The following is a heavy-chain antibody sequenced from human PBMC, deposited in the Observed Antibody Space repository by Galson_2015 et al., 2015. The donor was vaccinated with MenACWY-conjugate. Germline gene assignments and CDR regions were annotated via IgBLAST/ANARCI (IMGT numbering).Heavy chain of an antibody. D-gene: IGHD3-22*01. V-gene: IGHV3-48*04. CDR2: ISSSSSTI. CDR3: ARAGLVITTDAFDI. Sequence: SLRLSCAASGFTFSSYSMNWVRQAPGQGLEWVSYISSSSSTIYYADSVKGRFTISRDNAKNSLYLQMNSLRAEDTAVYYCARAGLVITTDAFDIWGQGTMVTVSS. J-gene: IGHJ3*02. CDR1: GFTFSSYS.